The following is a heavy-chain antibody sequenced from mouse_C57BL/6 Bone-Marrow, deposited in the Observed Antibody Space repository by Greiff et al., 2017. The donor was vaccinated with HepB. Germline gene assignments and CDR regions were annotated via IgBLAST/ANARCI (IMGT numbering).Heavy chain of an antibody. V-gene: IGHV1-72*01. D-gene: IGHD3-2*02. CDR2: IDPNSGVT. J-gene: IGHJ2*01. CDR1: GYTFTSYW. CDR3: ARRRSSGYGYFDY. Sequence: VQLQQPGAELVKPGASVKLSCKASGYTFTSYWMHWVKQRPGRGLEWIGRIDPNSGVTKYNEKFKSKATLTVDKPSSTAYMQLSSLTSEDSAVYYCARRRSSGYGYFDYWGQGTTLTVSS.